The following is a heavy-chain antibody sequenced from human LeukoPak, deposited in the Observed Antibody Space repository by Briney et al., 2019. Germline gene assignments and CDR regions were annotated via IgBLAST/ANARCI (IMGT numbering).Heavy chain of an antibody. CDR3: ARGERVGAPFYYYYMDV. CDR2: IGPSGGST. CDR1: GYTFTSNY. D-gene: IGHD1-26*01. Sequence: ASVKVSCKAFGYTFTSNYMHWVRQAPGQGPEWMGVIGPSGGSTTYAQKFQGRVTLTRDMSTSTDYLELSSLRSEDTAVYYCARGERVGAPFYYYYMDVWGKGTTVTVSS. J-gene: IGHJ6*03. V-gene: IGHV1-46*01.